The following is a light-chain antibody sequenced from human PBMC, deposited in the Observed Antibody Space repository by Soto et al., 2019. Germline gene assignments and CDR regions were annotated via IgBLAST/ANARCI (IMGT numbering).Light chain of an antibody. V-gene: IGLV1-47*01. CDR3: AVWDDSLNGSVA. CDR2: RND. CDR1: SSNIGSNF. Sequence: QSVLTQAPSASGTPGQRVTISCSGSSSNIGSNFVYWYQKFPGTAPKVLIYRNDQRPSGVPDRFSGSKSGTSASLAISGLRSEDAADYYCAVWDDSLNGSVAFGGGTKVTVL. J-gene: IGLJ2*01.